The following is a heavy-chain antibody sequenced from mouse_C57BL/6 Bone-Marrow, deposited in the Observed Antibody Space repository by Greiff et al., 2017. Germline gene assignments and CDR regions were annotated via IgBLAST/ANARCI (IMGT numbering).Heavy chain of an antibody. CDR1: GYTFTSYG. Sequence: QVQLKQSGAELARPGASVKLSCKASGYTFTSYGISWVKQRTGQGLEWIGEIYPRSGNTYYNEKFKGKATLTADKSSSTAYMELRSLTSEDSAVYFCARPSITTVVHYWGQGTTLTVSS. J-gene: IGHJ2*01. CDR2: IYPRSGNT. CDR3: ARPSITTVVHY. D-gene: IGHD1-1*01. V-gene: IGHV1-81*01.